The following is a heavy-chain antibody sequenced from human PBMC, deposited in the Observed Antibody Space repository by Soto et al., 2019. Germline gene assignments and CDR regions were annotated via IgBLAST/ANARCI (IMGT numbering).Heavy chain of an antibody. V-gene: IGHV4-34*01. CDR3: ARDKITGLSDY. D-gene: IGHD2-8*02. Sequence: QVQIQHWGAGLLNPSETLSLTCAVYGGSFSGYYWTWIRQPPGTGLEWIGEINHSGSTNYNPSLKSRVTISVDTSKNQFSLKLTSVTAADTAVYYCARDKITGLSDYWGQGTLVTVSS. CDR2: INHSGST. CDR1: GGSFSGYY. J-gene: IGHJ4*02.